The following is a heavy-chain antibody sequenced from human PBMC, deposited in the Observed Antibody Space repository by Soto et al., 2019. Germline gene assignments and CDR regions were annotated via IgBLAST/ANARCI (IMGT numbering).Heavy chain of an antibody. V-gene: IGHV4-59*01. Sequence: SETLSLTCTVSGGSISSYYWSWIRQPPGKGLEWIGYIYYSGSTNYNPSLKSRVTISVDTSKNQFSLKLSSVTAADTAVYYCAREVVAAIRGSEGFDYWGQGTLVTVSS. J-gene: IGHJ4*02. CDR1: GGSISSYY. D-gene: IGHD2-15*01. CDR2: IYYSGST. CDR3: AREVVAAIRGSEGFDY.